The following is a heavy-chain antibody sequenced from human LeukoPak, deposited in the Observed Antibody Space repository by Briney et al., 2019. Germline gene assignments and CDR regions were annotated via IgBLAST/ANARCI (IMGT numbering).Heavy chain of an antibody. D-gene: IGHD4-11*01. J-gene: IGHJ5*02. V-gene: IGHV1-8*01. CDR2: MNPNSGNT. Sequence: VAPVKVSCKASGYTFTSYDINWVRQATGQGLEWMGWMNPNSGNTGYAQKFQGRVTMTRNTSISTAYMELSSLRSEDTAVYYCARSRPRRSQYWFDPWGQGTLVTVSS. CDR3: ARSRPRRSQYWFDP. CDR1: GYTFTSYD.